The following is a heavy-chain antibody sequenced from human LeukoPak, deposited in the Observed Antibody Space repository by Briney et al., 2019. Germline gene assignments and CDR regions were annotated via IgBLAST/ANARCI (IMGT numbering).Heavy chain of an antibody. CDR2: SGNDGST. Sequence: GGSLRLSCAASGLTFYDQAMHWVRQAPGTGLEWVSLSGNDGSTYYADSVRGRFTISRDNAKNSMYLQMDSLRDEDTAVYYCATETIGRHYDYWGQGTLLTVSS. V-gene: IGHV3-43*02. J-gene: IGHJ4*02. CDR1: GLTFYDQA. CDR3: ATETIGRHYDY. D-gene: IGHD1-14*01.